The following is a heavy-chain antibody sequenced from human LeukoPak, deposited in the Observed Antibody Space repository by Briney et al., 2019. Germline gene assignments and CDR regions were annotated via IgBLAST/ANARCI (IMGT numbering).Heavy chain of an antibody. CDR1: GFTFSSYG. CDR2: IRYDGSNK. J-gene: IGHJ4*02. D-gene: IGHD6-19*01. CDR3: AKNPGSISGWYFDY. Sequence: GGSLRLSCAASGFTFSSYGMHWVRQAPGKGLEWVAFIRYDGSNKYYADSVKGRFTISRDNSKNTLYLQMNSLRAEDTAVYYCAKNPGSISGWYFDYWGQGTLVTVSS. V-gene: IGHV3-30*02.